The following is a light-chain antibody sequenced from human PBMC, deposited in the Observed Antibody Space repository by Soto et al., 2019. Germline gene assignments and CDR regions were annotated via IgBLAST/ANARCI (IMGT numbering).Light chain of an antibody. CDR1: QNINTY. V-gene: IGKV1-39*01. J-gene: IGKJ5*01. Sequence: DIRLTQFPSSLSASLGDRVTISCRASQNINTYLMWYQRKPGKAPNLLIYGASGLQNGVPSRFTGSGSGTEFTLTISSLQPEDFATYYCQHTYTTPITFGQGTRLEIK. CDR2: GAS. CDR3: QHTYTTPIT.